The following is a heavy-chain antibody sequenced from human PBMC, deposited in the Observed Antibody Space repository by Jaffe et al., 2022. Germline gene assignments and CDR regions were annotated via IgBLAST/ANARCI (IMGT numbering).Heavy chain of an antibody. Sequence: EVLLVESGGDLVQPGGSLRISCAASGFTFIHNWMSWVRQAPGKGLEWVANIKGDGSEKYYVDSVKGRFTISRDNAKNSLYLQMDSLRADDTAVYYCATRPHYDDRTPYYGVFDFWGQGTLVTVSS. J-gene: IGHJ4*02. V-gene: IGHV3-7*05. CDR3: ATRPHYDDRTPYYGVFDF. CDR2: IKGDGSEK. D-gene: IGHD3-10*01. CDR1: GFTFIHNW.